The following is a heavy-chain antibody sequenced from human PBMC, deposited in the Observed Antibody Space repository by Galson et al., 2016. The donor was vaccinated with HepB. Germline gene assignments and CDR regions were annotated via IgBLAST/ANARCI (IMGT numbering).Heavy chain of an antibody. CDR3: ARVGDRYSGYESGSDI. D-gene: IGHD5-12*01. Sequence: SLRLSCAASGFTFSLYSMNWVRQAPGKGLEWVSSISSTGSKTYYAASVKGRFTISRDNAKNSILLQMNTLRVEDTAVYYCARVGDRYSGYESGSDIWGQGTKVTVSS. J-gene: IGHJ3*02. V-gene: IGHV3-21*01. CDR2: ISSTGSKT. CDR1: GFTFSLYS.